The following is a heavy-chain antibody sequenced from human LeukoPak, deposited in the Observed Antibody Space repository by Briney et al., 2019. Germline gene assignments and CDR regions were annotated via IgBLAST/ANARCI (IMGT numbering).Heavy chain of an antibody. V-gene: IGHV4-59*01. Sequence: SETLSLTCTVSGGSISSYYWSWIRQPPGKGLEWIGYIYYSGGTNYNPSLSSRVTISVDTSKNQFSLKLSSVTAADTAVYYCAREEVERGGSYYYYYGMDVWGQGTTVTVSS. CDR1: GGSISSYY. CDR2: IYYSGGT. CDR3: AREEVERGGSYYYYYGMDV. J-gene: IGHJ6*02. D-gene: IGHD1-1*01.